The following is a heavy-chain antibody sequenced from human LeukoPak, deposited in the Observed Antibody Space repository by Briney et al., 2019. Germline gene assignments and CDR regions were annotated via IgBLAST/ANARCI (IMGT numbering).Heavy chain of an antibody. CDR3: ARFYSSSNIAAERGYFQH. J-gene: IGHJ1*01. CDR2: IKSKTDGGTT. D-gene: IGHD6-13*01. CDR1: GFTFSNAW. Sequence: GGSLRLSCAASGFTFSNAWMSWVRQAPGKGLEWVGRIKSKTDGGTTDYAAPVKGRFTISRDDSKNTLYLQMNSLKTEDTAVYYCARFYSSSNIAAERGYFQHWGQGTLVTVSS. V-gene: IGHV3-15*01.